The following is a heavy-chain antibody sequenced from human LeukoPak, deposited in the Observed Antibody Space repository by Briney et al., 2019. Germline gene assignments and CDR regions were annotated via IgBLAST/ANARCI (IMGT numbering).Heavy chain of an antibody. D-gene: IGHD3-3*01. CDR3: AAVGYDFWSGYSSYYFDY. Sequence: SVKVSCKASGFTFTSSAMQWVRQARGQRLEWIGWIVVGSGNTNYAQKFQERVTITRDMSTSTAYMELSSLRSEDTAVYYCAAVGYDFWSGYSSYYFDYWGQGTLVTVSS. J-gene: IGHJ4*02. V-gene: IGHV1-58*02. CDR2: IVVGSGNT. CDR1: GFTFTSSA.